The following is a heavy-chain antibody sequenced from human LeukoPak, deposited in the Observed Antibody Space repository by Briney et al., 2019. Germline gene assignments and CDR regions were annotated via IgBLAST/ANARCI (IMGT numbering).Heavy chain of an antibody. CDR1: GGSLSGYY. CDR2: INHSGIT. J-gene: IGHJ4*02. V-gene: IGHV4-34*01. D-gene: IGHD3-10*01. CDR3: ARRRYDSGSDY. Sequence: KPSETLSLTCAVYGGSLSGYYWSWIRQPPGKGLEWIGEINHSGITNYNPSLKSRVTISINTSKNQFSLKVTSVTAADTAVYYCARRRYDSGSDYWGQGTLVTVSS.